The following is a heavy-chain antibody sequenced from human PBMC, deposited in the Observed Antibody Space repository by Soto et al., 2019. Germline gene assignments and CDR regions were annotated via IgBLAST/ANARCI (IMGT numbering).Heavy chain of an antibody. J-gene: IGHJ4*02. CDR1: GYRFTTNG. CDR2: INGDNGNT. D-gene: IGHD4-17*01. V-gene: IGHV1-18*04. CDR3: ARDLGYGDYGTDY. Sequence: GASVKVSCKVSGYRFTTNGISWVRQAPGQGLEWMGWINGDNGNTNYAQKFQGRVTMTTDTSTSTAYMELRSLRSDDTAVYYCARDLGYGDYGTDYWGQGTLVTVPQ.